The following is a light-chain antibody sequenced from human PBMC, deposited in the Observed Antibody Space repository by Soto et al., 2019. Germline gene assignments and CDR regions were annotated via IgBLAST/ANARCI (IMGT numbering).Light chain of an antibody. V-gene: IGKV3-15*01. J-gene: IGKJ1*01. CDR1: PSVANF. CDR3: QQYNSWPET. CDR2: DAS. Sequence: EIVLTQSPATLSLSPGERATLSCRASPSVANFVAWYQQKPGQAPRLFIYDASTRATGIPARFSGSGSGTEFTLTISSLQSEDFAVYYCQQYNSWPETFGQGTKVDI.